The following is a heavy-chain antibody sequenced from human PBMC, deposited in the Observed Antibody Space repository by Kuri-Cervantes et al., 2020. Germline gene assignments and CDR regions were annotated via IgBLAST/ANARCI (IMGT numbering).Heavy chain of an antibody. V-gene: IGHV3-53*01. CDR3: VSDTDGMDV. CDR1: GFTVSSNY. CDR2: IYSGGST. J-gene: IGHJ6*02. Sequence: GGSLRLSCAASGFTVSSNYMRWVRQAPGEGLEWVSVIYSGGSTYYADSVKGRFTISRDNAKNSLYLQMNSLRAEDTAVYYCVSDTDGMDVWGQGTTVTVSS. D-gene: IGHD5-18*01.